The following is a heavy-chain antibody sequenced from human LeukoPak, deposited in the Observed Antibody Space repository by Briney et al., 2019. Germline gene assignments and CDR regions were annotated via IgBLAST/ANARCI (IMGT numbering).Heavy chain of an antibody. CDR1: GFTFSSYS. V-gene: IGHV3-21*01. Sequence: GGSLGLSCAASGFTFSSYSMNWVRQAPGKGLEWVSSISSSSSYIYYADSVKGRFTISRDNAKNSLYLQMNSLRAEDTAVYYCARDRAVAFDIWGQGTMVTVSS. CDR3: ARDRAVAFDI. D-gene: IGHD6-19*01. CDR2: ISSSSSYI. J-gene: IGHJ3*02.